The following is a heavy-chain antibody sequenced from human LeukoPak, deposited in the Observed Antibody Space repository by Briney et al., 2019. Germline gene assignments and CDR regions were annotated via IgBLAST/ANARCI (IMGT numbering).Heavy chain of an antibody. V-gene: IGHV4-38-2*02. J-gene: IGHJ3*02. CDR2: IYHSGST. CDR3: ARRDGSAAFDI. D-gene: IGHD5-24*01. Sequence: SETLSLTCTVSGYSISSGYYWGWIRQPPGKGLEWIGEIYHSGSTNYNPSLKSRVTISVDKSKNQFSLKLSSVTAADTAVYYCARRDGSAAFDIWGQGTMVTVSS. CDR1: GYSISSGYY.